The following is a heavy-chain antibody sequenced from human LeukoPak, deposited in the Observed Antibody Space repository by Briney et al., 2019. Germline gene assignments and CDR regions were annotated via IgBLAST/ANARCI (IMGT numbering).Heavy chain of an antibody. J-gene: IGHJ5*02. D-gene: IGHD3-22*01. V-gene: IGHV3-74*03. CDR2: INTDGSDT. CDR1: GFTFSSNY. Sequence: GGSLRLSCAASGFTFSSNYMHWVRQAPGKGLVWVSRINTDGSDTTYADFVKGRFTISRDNAKNSLYLQMNSLRAEDTAVYYCARDYGITMTPGGFDPWGQGTLVTVSS. CDR3: ARDYGITMTPGGFDP.